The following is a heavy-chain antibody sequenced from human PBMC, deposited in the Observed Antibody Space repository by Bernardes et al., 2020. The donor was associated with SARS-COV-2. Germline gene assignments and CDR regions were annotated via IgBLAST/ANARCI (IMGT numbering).Heavy chain of an antibody. J-gene: IGHJ4*02. Sequence: GGSLRLSCAASGSTFSSNWMHWVRQAPGKGLVWVSRISGDGSVTNYADPVKGRFIISRDNAKNTLYLQMNSLRDEDTAVYYCGSSSSTCCDQWGQGTLVTVSS. V-gene: IGHV3-74*01. CDR1: GSTFSSNW. D-gene: IGHD2-2*01. CDR3: GSSSSTCCDQ. CDR2: ISGDGSVT.